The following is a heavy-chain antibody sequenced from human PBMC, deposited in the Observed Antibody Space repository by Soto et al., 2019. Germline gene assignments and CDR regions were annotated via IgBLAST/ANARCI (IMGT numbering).Heavy chain of an antibody. J-gene: IGHJ4*02. D-gene: IGHD1-26*01. V-gene: IGHV3-30-3*01. CDR3: ARDDEGGSDCDLGY. CDR1: GFTFSSHA. Sequence: ESGGGVVQPGRSLRLSCAVSGFTFSSHAMHWVRQAPGKGLEWVTLISSDGSNKYYADSVKGRFTTSIDNSKNTMYLQMNSLRVEDTAVYYCARDDEGGSDCDLGYWGQGALVTVSS. CDR2: ISSDGSNK.